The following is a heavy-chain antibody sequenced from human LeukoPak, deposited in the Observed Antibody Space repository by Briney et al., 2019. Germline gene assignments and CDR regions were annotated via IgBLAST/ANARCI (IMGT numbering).Heavy chain of an antibody. CDR3: AAAVTTRADDAFDI. J-gene: IGHJ3*02. V-gene: IGHV1-58*02. Sequence: SVKVSCKASGFTFTSSTMQWVRQARGQRLEWIGWIVVGSGNTNYAQKFQERVTITRDMSTSTAYMELSSLRSEDTAVYYCAAAVTTRADDAFDIWGQGTMVTVPS. D-gene: IGHD4-17*01. CDR1: GFTFTSST. CDR2: IVVGSGNT.